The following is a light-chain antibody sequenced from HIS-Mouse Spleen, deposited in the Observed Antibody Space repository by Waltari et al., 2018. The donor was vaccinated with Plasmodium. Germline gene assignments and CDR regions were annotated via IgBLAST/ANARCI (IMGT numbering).Light chain of an antibody. CDR3: QQYNNWPRGT. CDR1: QSVSSN. CDR2: GAS. V-gene: IGKV3-15*01. J-gene: IGKJ1*01. Sequence: EIVMTQSPATLSVSPGERATLSCRASQSVSSNVAWYQQKPGQAPRLLIYGASTRATGIPARFGGSGSGTEFTLTISSMQSEDFAVYYCQQYNNWPRGTFCQGTKVEIK.